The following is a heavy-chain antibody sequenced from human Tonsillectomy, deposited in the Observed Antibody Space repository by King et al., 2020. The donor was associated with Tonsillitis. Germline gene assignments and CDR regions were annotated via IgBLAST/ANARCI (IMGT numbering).Heavy chain of an antibody. V-gene: IGHV4-59*01. D-gene: IGHD1-14*01. CDR3: ARRKYADPFDC. CDR2: IYYSGST. CDR1: GGSISSYY. J-gene: IGHJ4*02. Sequence: QLQESGPGLVKPSETLSLTCTVSGGSISSYYWSWIRQPPGKGLEWVGYIYYSGSTNYNPSLKSRVTMSVDTSKNQFSLKLNSVTAADTAVYYCARRKYADPFDCWGQGTLVTVSS.